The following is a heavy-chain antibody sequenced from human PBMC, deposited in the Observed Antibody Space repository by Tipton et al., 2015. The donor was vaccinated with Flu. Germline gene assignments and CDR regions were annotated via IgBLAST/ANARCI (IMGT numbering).Heavy chain of an antibody. D-gene: IGHD3-22*01. V-gene: IGHV3-64*01. CDR3: ARDPGNYYDSSGLIAAYWYFDL. J-gene: IGHJ2*01. CDR2: ISSNGGST. CDR1: GFTFSSYA. Sequence: SLRLSCAASGFTFSSYAMHWVRQAPGKGLEYVSAISSNGGSTYYANSVKGRFTISRDNSKNTLYLQMGSLRAEDMAVYYCARDPGNYYDSSGLIAAYWYFDLWGRGTLVTVSS.